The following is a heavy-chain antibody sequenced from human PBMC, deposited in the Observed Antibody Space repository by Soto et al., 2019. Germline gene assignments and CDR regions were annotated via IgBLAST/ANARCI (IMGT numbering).Heavy chain of an antibody. CDR2: ISSSRSYI. J-gene: IGHJ6*02. D-gene: IGHD2-15*01. V-gene: IGHV3-21*01. CDR3: ARLWGYCSGCSCPYGTEV. CDR1: GFTFSRYS. Sequence: PGGSLRLSCAASGFTFSRYSMNWVRQAPGKGLEWVPSISSSRSYIYYADSVKGRFTISRDNAKNSLYLQMNSLRAEDMAVYYGARLWGYCSGCSCPYGTEVWGQGTTVTVSS.